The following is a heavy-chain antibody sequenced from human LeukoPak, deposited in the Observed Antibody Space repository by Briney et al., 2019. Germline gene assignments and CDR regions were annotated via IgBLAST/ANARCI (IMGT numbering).Heavy chain of an antibody. V-gene: IGHV3-11*04. Sequence: PGGSLRLSCAASGFTFRDYYMGWIRQAPGNGLEWVAYITSSGNAVYHADSVKGRFTISRDNAKNSLFLQMNTLRVEDTAVYYCARAHMDAFDIWGQRTMVTVSS. D-gene: IGHD2-21*01. CDR3: ARAHMDAFDI. CDR1: GFTFRDYY. J-gene: IGHJ3*02. CDR2: ITSSGNAV.